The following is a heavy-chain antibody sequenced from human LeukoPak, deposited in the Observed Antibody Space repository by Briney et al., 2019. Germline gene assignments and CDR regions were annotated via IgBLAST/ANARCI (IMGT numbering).Heavy chain of an antibody. D-gene: IGHD4-17*01. V-gene: IGHV1-3*01. CDR1: GYIFTSHS. Sequence: ASVKVSCKASGYIFTSHSMHWVRQAPGQRLEWMGWINAGNGNTKYSQKFQGRVTITRDTSASTAYMELSSLRSEDTAVYYCARGLRGMTVTTIHYYGMDVWGQGTTVTVSS. CDR3: ARGLRGMTVTTIHYYGMDV. J-gene: IGHJ6*02. CDR2: INAGNGNT.